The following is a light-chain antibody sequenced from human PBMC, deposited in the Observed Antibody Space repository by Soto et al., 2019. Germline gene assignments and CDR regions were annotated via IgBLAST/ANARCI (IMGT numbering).Light chain of an antibody. V-gene: IGKV1-39*01. CDR3: QQSYSTPRK. CDR1: QSISIY. J-gene: IGKJ1*01. CDR2: AAS. Sequence: IHITHSPSSLSASLGDMVTMTFRASQSISIYLNWYQQKPGRAPNFLIYAASSLQSGVPSRFGGSGSGTDFNLTISSLQHEDFATYYCQQSYSTPRKFGQGTKVE.